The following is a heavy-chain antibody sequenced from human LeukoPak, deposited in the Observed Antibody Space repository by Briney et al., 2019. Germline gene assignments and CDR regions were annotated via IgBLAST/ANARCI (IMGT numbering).Heavy chain of an antibody. Sequence: PGGSLRLSCAASGFTFSSYEMNWVRQAPGKGLEWVSYISSSGSTIYYADSVKGRFTISRDNAKNSLYLQMNSLRAEDTAVYYCARSLPRFLEWLSFDYWGQGTLVTVSS. CDR3: ARSLPRFLEWLSFDY. J-gene: IGHJ4*02. CDR2: ISSSGSTI. V-gene: IGHV3-48*03. D-gene: IGHD3-3*01. CDR1: GFTFSSYE.